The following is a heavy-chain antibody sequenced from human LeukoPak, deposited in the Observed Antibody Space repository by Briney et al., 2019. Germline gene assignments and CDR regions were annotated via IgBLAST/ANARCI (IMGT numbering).Heavy chain of an antibody. J-gene: IGHJ4*02. Sequence: PGGSPRLSRGASGFTFYDYGMSWVRQAPGKGGEWGSGINWNEGSAGYADSVKGRFTITRDNAKNALYVQMNSLSAEDTALYYCGRDSGDYGPGGYWGQGTLVTVSS. D-gene: IGHD4-17*01. CDR3: GRDSGDYGPGGY. CDR1: GFTFYDYG. V-gene: IGHV3-20*04. CDR2: INWNEGSA.